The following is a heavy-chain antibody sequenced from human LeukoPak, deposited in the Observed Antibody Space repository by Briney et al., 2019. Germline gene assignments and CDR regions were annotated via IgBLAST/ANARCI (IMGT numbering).Heavy chain of an antibody. V-gene: IGHV4-59*12. D-gene: IGHD5-18*01. CDR2: IYYSGST. Sequence: SETLSLTCTVSGGSISNYYWTWIRQPPGKGLGWIGYIYYSGSTYYNPSLKSRVTISVDTSKNQFSLKLSSVTAADTAVYYCARDHGYSYGFWNYYYYYMDVWGKGTTVTISS. J-gene: IGHJ6*03. CDR3: ARDHGYSYGFWNYYYYYMDV. CDR1: GGSISNYY.